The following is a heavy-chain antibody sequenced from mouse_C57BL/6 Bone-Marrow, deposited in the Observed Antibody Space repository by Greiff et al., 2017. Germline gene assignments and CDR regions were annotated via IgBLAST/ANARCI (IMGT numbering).Heavy chain of an antibody. CDR3: ARDSSGYGFAY. Sequence: ESGPGLVKPSQSLSLTCSVTGYSITSGYYWNWLRQFPGNKLEWMGYISYDGSNNYNPSLKNRLSITRATSKNQFFLKLHSVTTEETATYDCARDSSGYGFAYWGQGTLVTVSA. V-gene: IGHV3-6*01. D-gene: IGHD3-2*02. CDR1: GYSITSGYY. CDR2: ISYDGSN. J-gene: IGHJ3*01.